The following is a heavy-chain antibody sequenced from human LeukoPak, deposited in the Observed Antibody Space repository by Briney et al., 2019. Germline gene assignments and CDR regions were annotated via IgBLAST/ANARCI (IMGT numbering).Heavy chain of an antibody. Sequence: ASVTVSCTASGYTFTSYYMHWVRQAPGQGLEWMGIINPSGGSTTYAQKFQGRVTVTMDTSTSSVYMELSSLRSEDTAMYYCARRGYSSSWYPYFDYWGQGTLVTVSS. CDR3: ARRGYSSSWYPYFDY. V-gene: IGHV1-46*01. J-gene: IGHJ4*02. D-gene: IGHD6-13*01. CDR2: INPSGGST. CDR1: GYTFTSYY.